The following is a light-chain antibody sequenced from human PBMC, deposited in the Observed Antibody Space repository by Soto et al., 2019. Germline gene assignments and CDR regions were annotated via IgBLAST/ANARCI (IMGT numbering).Light chain of an antibody. J-gene: IGKJ1*01. CDR2: AAS. V-gene: IGKV1-39*01. Sequence: DIQMTQSPSSLSASVGDRVTITCRASQSISSYLNWYQQKPGKAPKLLIYAASSLQSGVPSRFSGSGSGTDFTLTISSLQSEDLGNDYCQDIYTIPSRFGYGIK. CDR1: QSISSY. CDR3: QDIYTIPSR.